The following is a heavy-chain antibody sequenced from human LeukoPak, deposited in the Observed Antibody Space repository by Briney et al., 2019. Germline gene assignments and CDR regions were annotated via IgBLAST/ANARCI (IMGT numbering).Heavy chain of an antibody. V-gene: IGHV3-21*01. CDR2: ISTSSGYI. CDR3: ARNRGDPSYFDY. D-gene: IGHD4-17*01. Sequence: PGGSLRLSCAASRLTFSIYWVSWVRQAPGKGLEWVSSISTSSGYIYYADSVQGRFTISRDNAKNSLYLQMNSLRAEDTAMYYCARNRGDPSYFDYWGQGILVTVSS. J-gene: IGHJ4*02. CDR1: RLTFSIYW.